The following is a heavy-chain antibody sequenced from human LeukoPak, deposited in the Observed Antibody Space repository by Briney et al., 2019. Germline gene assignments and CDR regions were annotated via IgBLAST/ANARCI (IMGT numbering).Heavy chain of an antibody. V-gene: IGHV3-30*03. J-gene: IGHJ4*02. Sequence: GGSLRLSCAASGFTFSSYGMSWVRQAPGKGLEWVAVISYDGSNKYYADSVKGRFTISRDNSKNTLYLQMNSLRAEDTAVYYCARDRWVYCSSTSCYRFDYWGQGTLVTVSS. CDR1: GFTFSSYG. CDR3: ARDRWVYCSSTSCYRFDY. CDR2: ISYDGSNK. D-gene: IGHD2-2*01.